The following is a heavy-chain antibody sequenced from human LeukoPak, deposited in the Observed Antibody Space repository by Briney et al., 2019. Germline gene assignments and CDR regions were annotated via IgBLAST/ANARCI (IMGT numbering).Heavy chain of an antibody. D-gene: IGHD5-12*01. J-gene: IGHJ3*01. CDR3: ARGGFSHGFDV. V-gene: IGHV3-74*01. CDR1: GFTFRSFW. Sequence: PGGSLRPSCAASGFTFRSFWIHWVRQAPGKGLVWVGRINNDGTDTIYADSVKGRFTVSRDNAKNTLYLQMNSLRVEDTAVYFCARGGFSHGFDVWGQGTVVTVSS. CDR2: INNDGTDT.